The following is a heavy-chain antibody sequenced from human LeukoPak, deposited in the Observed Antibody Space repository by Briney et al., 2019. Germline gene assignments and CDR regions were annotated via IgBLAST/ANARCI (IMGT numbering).Heavy chain of an antibody. V-gene: IGHV3-7*01. J-gene: IGHJ5*02. CDR1: GFGFSNYW. D-gene: IGHD6-19*01. Sequence: PGGPLRLSGAASGFGFSNYWMTWFRRAPGKGREWVANIKQDGSEIKYVDSVKGRFTISRDNAKNSLYLQMNSLRVEDTGVYYCARGSGWYLPWGQGTLVTVSS. CDR2: IKQDGSEI. CDR3: ARGSGWYLP.